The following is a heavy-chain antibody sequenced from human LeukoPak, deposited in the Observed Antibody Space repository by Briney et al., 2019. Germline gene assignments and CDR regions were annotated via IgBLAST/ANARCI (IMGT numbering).Heavy chain of an antibody. Sequence: KPGGSLRLSCAASGFTFSSYSMDWVRQAPGKGLEWVSSITNSNSYIYYADSMKGRFTISRDNAKNSLYLQMNSLRAEDTAVYYCARVTSSPIGNYRGYYYFYYMDVWGKGTTVTVSS. V-gene: IGHV3-21*01. J-gene: IGHJ6*03. CDR2: ITNSNSYI. CDR1: GFTFSSYS. D-gene: IGHD4-11*01. CDR3: ARVTSSPIGNYRGYYYFYYMDV.